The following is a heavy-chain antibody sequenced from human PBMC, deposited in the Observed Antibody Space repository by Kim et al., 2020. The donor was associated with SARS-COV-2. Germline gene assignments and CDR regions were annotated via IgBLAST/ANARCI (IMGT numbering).Heavy chain of an antibody. Sequence: GESLKISCKGSGYSFTTYWIGWVRQMPGKGLEWMGIIYPGDSDTKYSPSFQGQVTISADKSISTAYLQWSSLKASDSAIYYCARQGGYYYGSGIGRVGGGMDVWGQGTTVTVSS. CDR1: GYSFTTYW. J-gene: IGHJ6*02. D-gene: IGHD3-10*01. CDR3: ARQGGYYYGSGIGRVGGGMDV. CDR2: IYPGDSDT. V-gene: IGHV5-51*01.